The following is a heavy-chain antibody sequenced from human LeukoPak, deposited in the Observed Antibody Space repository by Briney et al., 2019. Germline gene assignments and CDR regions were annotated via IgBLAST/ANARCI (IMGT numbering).Heavy chain of an antibody. V-gene: IGHV3-23*01. J-gene: IGHJ4*02. CDR1: GFTFSSYA. CDR2: ISGNAGST. Sequence: PGGSLRLSCAASGFTFSSYAMSWVRQAPGKGLEWVSAISGNAGSTYYADSVKGRFTISRDNSKNTLYLQMDSLRAEDTAVYYCAKSGPPRWGIWFGEYWSQGTLVAVSS. CDR3: AKSGPPRWGIWFGEY. D-gene: IGHD3-10*01.